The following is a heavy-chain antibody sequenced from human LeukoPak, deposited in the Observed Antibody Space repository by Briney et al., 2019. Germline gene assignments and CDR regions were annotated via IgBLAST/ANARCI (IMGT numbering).Heavy chain of an antibody. V-gene: IGHV3-30*02. CDR3: AKVIVGDYDGFDI. D-gene: IGHD1-26*01. Sequence: PGGSLRLSCAASGFMFSNYGMHWVRQAPGKGLEWVALIRFDGNNKYYPDSVKGRFTISRDNSKNTLYLQMNSLRAEDTAVYYCAKVIVGDYDGFDIWGQGTMVTVSS. CDR1: GFMFSNYG. CDR2: IRFDGNNK. J-gene: IGHJ3*02.